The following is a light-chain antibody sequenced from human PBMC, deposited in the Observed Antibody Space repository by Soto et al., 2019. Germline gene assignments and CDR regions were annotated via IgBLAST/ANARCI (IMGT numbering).Light chain of an antibody. CDR1: SSDVGGYNY. CDR3: SSYTSSSTLLYV. V-gene: IGLV2-14*01. CDR2: DVS. J-gene: IGLJ1*01. Sequence: QSALTQPASVSGPPGQSITISCTGTSSDVGGYNYVSWYQQHPGKAPKLMIYDVSNRPSGVSNRFSGSKSGNTASLTISGLQAEDEADYYCSSYTSSSTLLYVFGTGTKLPVL.